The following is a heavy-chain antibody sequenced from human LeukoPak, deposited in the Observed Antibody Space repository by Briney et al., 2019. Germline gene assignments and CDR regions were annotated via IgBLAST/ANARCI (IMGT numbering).Heavy chain of an antibody. V-gene: IGHV3-7*03. CDR2: INEDGSEK. Sequence: GGSLRLSCAASGFTFSSYSMNWVRQAPGKGLEWVANINEDGSEKYYVDSVKGRFTISRDNAKNSLYLQMNSLRAEDTAVYYCARAKVTNDYWGQGILVTVSS. D-gene: IGHD4-17*01. CDR3: ARAKVTNDY. CDR1: GFTFSSYS. J-gene: IGHJ4*02.